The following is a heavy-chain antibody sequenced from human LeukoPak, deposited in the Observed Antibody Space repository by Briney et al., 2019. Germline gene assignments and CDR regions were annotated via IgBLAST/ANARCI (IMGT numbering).Heavy chain of an antibody. CDR2: ISSSSSYI. V-gene: IGHV3-21*01. D-gene: IGHD6-25*01. CDR1: GFTFSSYS. Sequence: PGGSLRLSCAASGFTFSSYSMYRVRQAPGKGLEWVSSISSSSSYIYYADSVKGRFTISRDNAKNSLYLQMNSLRAEDTAVYYCARGSAAHYYFDYWGQGTLVTVSS. J-gene: IGHJ4*02. CDR3: ARGSAAHYYFDY.